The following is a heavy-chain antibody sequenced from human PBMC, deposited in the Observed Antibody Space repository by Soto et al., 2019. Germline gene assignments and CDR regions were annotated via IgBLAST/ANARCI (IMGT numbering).Heavy chain of an antibody. J-gene: IGHJ4*02. CDR1: GGSFSAYY. CDR2: INHGGYT. CDR3: ARARCNSASCYSLEPIDY. D-gene: IGHD2-2*02. V-gene: IGHV4-34*02. Sequence: QVQLQQWGAGLLKPSETLSLTCAVYGGSFSAYYWNWIRQPPGKGLEWVGEINHGGYTNYNPSLKSRVTLSVDTSKNQFSLKLSSVTAADTAVYYCARARCNSASCYSLEPIDYWGQGTLVTVSS.